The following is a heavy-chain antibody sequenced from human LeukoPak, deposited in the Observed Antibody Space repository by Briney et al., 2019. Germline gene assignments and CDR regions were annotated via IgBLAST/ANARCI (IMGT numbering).Heavy chain of an antibody. J-gene: IGHJ4*02. Sequence: PGGSLRLSCAVSGFIFSNAWMSWVRQAPGKGLEWVGRIKSKTDGGTTDYAAPVKDRFTISRDDSKNTLFLLMKSLKSEDTAVYYCTTDTTNYDYWSGSYYFDYWGQGTLVTVSS. D-gene: IGHD3-3*01. CDR2: IKSKTDGGTT. CDR1: GFIFSNAW. CDR3: TTDTTNYDYWSGSYYFDY. V-gene: IGHV3-15*01.